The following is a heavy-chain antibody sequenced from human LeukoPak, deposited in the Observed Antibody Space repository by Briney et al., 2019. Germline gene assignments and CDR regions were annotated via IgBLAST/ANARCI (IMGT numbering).Heavy chain of an antibody. V-gene: IGHV3-21*01. CDR3: ARDLAWGAY. CDR1: GFTFSIYT. Sequence: GGSLRLSCVASGFTFSIYTMSWVRQAPGKGLEWVSSITSSSSSIYSVDSVKGRLTISRDNAKNSLYLEMNSLRDEDTAVYYCARDLAWGAYWGQGTLVTVSS. J-gene: IGHJ4*02. CDR2: ITSSSSSI. D-gene: IGHD4/OR15-4a*01.